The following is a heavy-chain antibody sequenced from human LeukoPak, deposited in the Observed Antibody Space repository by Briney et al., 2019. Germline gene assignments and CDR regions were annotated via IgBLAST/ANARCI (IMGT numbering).Heavy chain of an antibody. D-gene: IGHD1-14*01. CDR2: MNPNSGDT. Sequence: ASVKVSCKASGYTFTSYDINWVRQATGQGLEWMGWMNPNSGDTAYAQKFQGRVTFSTYTSIGTAYMELSSLKYEDTAVFYCARGGHNPGFDYWGQGTLVTVSS. V-gene: IGHV1-8*03. J-gene: IGHJ4*02. CDR1: GYTFTSYD. CDR3: ARGGHNPGFDY.